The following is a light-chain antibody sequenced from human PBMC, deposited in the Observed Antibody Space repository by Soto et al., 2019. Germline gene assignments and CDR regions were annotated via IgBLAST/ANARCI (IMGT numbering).Light chain of an antibody. CDR3: QQYNSYST. CDR1: QSVRTN. J-gene: IGKJ1*01. Sequence: EIVMTQSPATLSVSPGERATLSCRASQSVRTNLAWYQQKPGQAPRLLIYDAYTRATGIPARFSGSGSGTGFTLTISSLQPDDFATYYCQQYNSYSTFGQGTKVDI. V-gene: IGKV3-15*01. CDR2: DAY.